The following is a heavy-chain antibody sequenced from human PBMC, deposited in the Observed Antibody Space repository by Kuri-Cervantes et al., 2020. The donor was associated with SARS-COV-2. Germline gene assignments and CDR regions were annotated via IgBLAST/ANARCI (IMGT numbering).Heavy chain of an antibody. Sequence: GGSMRLSCAASGFTFSSYETNWVRQAPGKGLEWVSYISSSGSTIYYADSVKGRFTISRDNAKNSLYLQMNSLRAEDTAVYYCARYCSSTSCHRRPGVFDYWGQGTLVTVSS. CDR2: ISSSGSTI. CDR3: ARYCSSTSCHRRPGVFDY. D-gene: IGHD2-2*01. V-gene: IGHV3-48*03. CDR1: GFTFSSYE. J-gene: IGHJ4*02.